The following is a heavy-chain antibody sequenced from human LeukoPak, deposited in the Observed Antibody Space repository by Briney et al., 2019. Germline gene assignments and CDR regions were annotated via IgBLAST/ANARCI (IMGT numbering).Heavy chain of an antibody. Sequence: SETQSLTCTVSGGSISSGDYYRSWIRQPPGKGLEWIGEINHSGSTNYNPSLKSRVTISVDTSKNQFSLKLSSVTAADAAVYYCASGRYFDWVFDYWGQGTLVTVSS. D-gene: IGHD3-9*01. J-gene: IGHJ4*02. CDR1: GGSISSGDYY. CDR3: ASGRYFDWVFDY. CDR2: INHSGST. V-gene: IGHV4-39*07.